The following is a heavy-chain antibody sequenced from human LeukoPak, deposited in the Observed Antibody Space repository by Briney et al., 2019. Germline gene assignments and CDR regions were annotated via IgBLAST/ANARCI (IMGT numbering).Heavy chain of an antibody. CDR3: ARDFRYCSSTSCYGD. J-gene: IGHJ4*02. Sequence: SVKVSCKASGGTFSSYAISWVRQAPGQGLEWMGRIIPILGIANYAQKFQGRVTITADKSTSTAYIELSSLRSEDTAVYYCARDFRYCSSTSCYGDWGQGTLVTVSS. D-gene: IGHD2-2*01. CDR2: IIPILGIA. CDR1: GGTFSSYA. V-gene: IGHV1-69*04.